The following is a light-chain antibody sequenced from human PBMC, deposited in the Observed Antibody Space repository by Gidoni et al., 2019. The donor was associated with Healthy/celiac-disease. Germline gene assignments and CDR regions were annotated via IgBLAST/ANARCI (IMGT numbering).Light chain of an antibody. CDR1: QSISSY. J-gene: IGKJ1*01. CDR2: AAS. Sequence: DIQMTQSPSSLSASVGDRVTITCRASQSISSYLNWYQQKPGKAPKLLIYAASSLQSGVPPRFSGSGSGTDFTLTISSLQPEDFATYYCQQSYSTPLAFGQXTKVEIK. V-gene: IGKV1-39*01. CDR3: QQSYSTPLA.